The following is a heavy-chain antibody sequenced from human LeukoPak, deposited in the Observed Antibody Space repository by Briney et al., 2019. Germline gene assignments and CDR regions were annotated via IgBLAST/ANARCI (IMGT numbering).Heavy chain of an antibody. CDR1: GYTFTGYY. V-gene: IGHV1-2*02. J-gene: IGHJ4*02. D-gene: IGHD3-22*01. Sequence: ASVKVSCKASGYTFTGYYMRWVRQAPGQGLEWMRWINPNSGGTNYAQKFQGRVTMTRDTSISTAYMELSRLRSDDTAVYYCARVRSDYYDSSGYYLDDEFDYWGQGTLVTVSS. CDR2: INPNSGGT. CDR3: ARVRSDYYDSSGYYLDDEFDY.